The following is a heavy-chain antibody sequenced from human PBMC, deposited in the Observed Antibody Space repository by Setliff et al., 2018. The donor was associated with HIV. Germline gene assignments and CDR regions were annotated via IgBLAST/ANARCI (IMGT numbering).Heavy chain of an antibody. V-gene: IGHV4-30-4*01. CDR3: ARDPDHFDSSGYLYL. CDR1: GGSISNSDHY. Sequence: PSETLSLTCTVSGGSISNSDHYWSWIRQSPGKGLEFIGYIHYGGSTYYNPSLKSRVTISVDTFQNQFSLRLTSVTAADTAVYYCARDPDHFDSSGYLYLWGRGTQVTVSS. CDR2: IHYGGST. D-gene: IGHD3-22*01. J-gene: IGHJ5*02.